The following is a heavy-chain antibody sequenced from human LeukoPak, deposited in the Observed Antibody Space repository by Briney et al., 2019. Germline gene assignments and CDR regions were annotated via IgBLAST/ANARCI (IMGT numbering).Heavy chain of an antibody. Sequence: PSETLSLTCTVSGGSISSSSYYWGWIRQPPGKGLEWIGSIYYSGSTYYNPSLKSRVTISVDTSKNQFSLKLSSVTAADTAVYYCARGGGGLTYWGQGTLVTVSS. CDR2: IYYSGST. D-gene: IGHD3-9*01. CDR1: GGSISSSSYY. J-gene: IGHJ4*02. V-gene: IGHV4-39*01. CDR3: ARGGGGLTY.